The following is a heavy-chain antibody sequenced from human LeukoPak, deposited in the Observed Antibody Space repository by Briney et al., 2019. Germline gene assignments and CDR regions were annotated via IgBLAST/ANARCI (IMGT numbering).Heavy chain of an antibody. CDR3: ARDLNSSSSLFEY. CDR2: IIPIFGTA. J-gene: IGHJ4*02. Sequence: SVKVSCKASAGTFSSYAISWVRQAPGQGLEWMGGIIPIFGTANYAQKFQGRVTITADESTSTAYMELSSLRSEDAAVYYCARDLNSSSSLFEYWGQGTLVTVSS. V-gene: IGHV1-69*13. D-gene: IGHD6-6*01. CDR1: AGTFSSYA.